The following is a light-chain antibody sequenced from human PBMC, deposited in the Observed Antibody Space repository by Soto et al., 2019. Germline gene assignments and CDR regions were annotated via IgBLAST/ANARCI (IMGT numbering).Light chain of an antibody. Sequence: QSALTQPPSASGSPGQSVTISCTGTSSDFGGDNYVSWYQQHPGKAPKLMIYEVTKRPSGVPDRFSGSKSGNTASLTVSGLQAEDEADYFCTSYAGSNNLVFGGRTKVTVL. J-gene: IGLJ2*01. V-gene: IGLV2-8*01. CDR3: TSYAGSNNLV. CDR2: EVT. CDR1: SSDFGGDNY.